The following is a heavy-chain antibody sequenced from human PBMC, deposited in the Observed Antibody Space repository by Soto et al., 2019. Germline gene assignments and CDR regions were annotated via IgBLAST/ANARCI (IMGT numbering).Heavy chain of an antibody. Sequence: GGSLRLSCAASGFTFDDYAMHWVRQAPGKGLEWVSGISWNSGSIGYADSVKGRFTISRDNAKNSLYLQMNSLSAEDTALYYCAKGLYSSGWYSTNGYYYYMDVWGKGTTVTVSS. CDR3: AKGLYSSGWYSTNGYYYYMDV. D-gene: IGHD6-19*01. CDR1: GFTFDDYA. V-gene: IGHV3-9*01. CDR2: ISWNSGSI. J-gene: IGHJ6*03.